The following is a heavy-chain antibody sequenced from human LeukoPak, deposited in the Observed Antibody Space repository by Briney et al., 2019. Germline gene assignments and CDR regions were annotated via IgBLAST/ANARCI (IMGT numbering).Heavy chain of an antibody. V-gene: IGHV3-23*01. D-gene: IGHD3-22*01. Sequence: GGSLRLSCAASGFTFSSYGMSWVRQAPGKGLEWVSGISGSGGSKYYADSVKGRCTISRDNSKNTLHLQMNSLRAEDTAVYYCAKGQYYYDSSGYHYWDYWGQGTLVTVSS. CDR1: GFTFSSYG. CDR3: AKGQYYYDSSGYHYWDY. CDR2: ISGSGGSK. J-gene: IGHJ4*02.